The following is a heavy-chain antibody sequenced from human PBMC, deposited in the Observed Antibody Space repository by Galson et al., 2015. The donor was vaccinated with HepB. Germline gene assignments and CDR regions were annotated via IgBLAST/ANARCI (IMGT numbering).Heavy chain of an antibody. Sequence: SGAEVKKPGESLKISCKVSGYHFADYWIGWVRQVPGKGLEWMGIIYPGGSDTRYSPSFQGQVTISVDKSISTAYLQWTSLKASDTAMYYCARQRFFDYWGQGTLVTVSS. V-gene: IGHV5-51*01. CDR2: IYPGGSDT. CDR1: GYHFADYW. J-gene: IGHJ4*02. D-gene: IGHD3-3*01. CDR3: ARQRFFDY.